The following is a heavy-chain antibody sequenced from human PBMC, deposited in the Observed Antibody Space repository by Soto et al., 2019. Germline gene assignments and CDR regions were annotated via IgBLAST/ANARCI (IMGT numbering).Heavy chain of an antibody. CDR2: INPSGGST. Sequence: SVKGTCKASGYTFTSYYMHWVRQAPGQGLEWMGIINPSGGSTSYAQKFQGRVTMTRDTSTSTVYMELSSLRSEDTAVYYCARVRRSSGYYYGYWGQGTPVTVSS. J-gene: IGHJ4*02. CDR3: ARVRRSSGYYYGY. D-gene: IGHD3-22*01. CDR1: GYTFTSYY. V-gene: IGHV1-46*01.